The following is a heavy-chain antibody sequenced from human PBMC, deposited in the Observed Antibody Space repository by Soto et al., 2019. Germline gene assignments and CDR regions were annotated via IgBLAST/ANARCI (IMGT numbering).Heavy chain of an antibody. Sequence: PGGSLRLSCAASGFTFSSYAMSWVRQAPGKGLEWVSAISGSGGSTYYADSVKGRFTISRDNSKNTLYLQMNSLRAEDTAVYYCASFTHLHGDYRNYYYYGMDVWGQGTTVTVSS. J-gene: IGHJ6*02. CDR2: ISGSGGST. D-gene: IGHD4-17*01. CDR3: ASFTHLHGDYRNYYYYGMDV. CDR1: GFTFSSYA. V-gene: IGHV3-23*01.